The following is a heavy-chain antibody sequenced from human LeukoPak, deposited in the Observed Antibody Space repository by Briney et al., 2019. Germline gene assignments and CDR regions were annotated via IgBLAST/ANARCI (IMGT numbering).Heavy chain of an antibody. CDR3: AREGRYYYDSSGYYFQGYFDY. V-gene: IGHV3-30-3*01. D-gene: IGHD3-22*01. CDR2: ISCDGSNK. Sequence: GLLRLSCAASGFPFNSYAEHCVRQAPGKGLEGLAVISCDGSNKYYADCVKGRFTISRDNSKNTLYLQMNSLRAEDTTVYYCAREGRYYYDSSGYYFQGYFDYWGQGTLVTVSS. CDR1: GFPFNSYA. J-gene: IGHJ4*02.